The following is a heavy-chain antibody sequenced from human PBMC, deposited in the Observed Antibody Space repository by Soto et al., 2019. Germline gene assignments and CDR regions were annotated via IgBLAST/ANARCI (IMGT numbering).Heavy chain of an antibody. CDR2: ISYDGSNK. V-gene: IGHV3-30-3*01. D-gene: IGHD2-15*01. CDR3: AREAAAGWYFAS. CDR1: GFTFSSYA. Sequence: QVQLVESGGGVVQPGRSLRLSCAASGFTFSSYAMHWVRQAPGKGLEWVAVISYDGSNKYYADSVKGRFTISRDNSKNPLYRKMNSRRAEDTAVYYCAREAAAGWYFASWGQGTLVTVPS. J-gene: IGHJ4*02.